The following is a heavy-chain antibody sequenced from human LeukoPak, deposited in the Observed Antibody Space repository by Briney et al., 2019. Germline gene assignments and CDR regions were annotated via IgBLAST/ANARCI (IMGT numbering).Heavy chain of an antibody. D-gene: IGHD6-13*01. CDR3: ARPRRGSSRFSGAFDI. CDR2: IYPGDSDT. Sequence: ASVKVSCKASGYSFTSYWIGWVRQMPGKGLEWMGIIYPGDSDTRYSPSFQGQVTISADKSISTAYLQWSSLKASDTAMYYCARPRRGSSRFSGAFDIWGQGTMVTVSS. V-gene: IGHV5-51*01. CDR1: GYSFTSYW. J-gene: IGHJ3*02.